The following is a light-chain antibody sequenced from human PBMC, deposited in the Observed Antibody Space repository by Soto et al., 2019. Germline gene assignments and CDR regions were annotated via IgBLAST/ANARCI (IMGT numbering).Light chain of an antibody. J-gene: IGKJ5*01. CDR2: DAS. CDR1: QSVSSY. CDR3: QQYNSY. V-gene: IGKV3-11*01. Sequence: EIVLTQSPATLSLSPGERATLSCRASQSVSSYLAWYQQRPGQAPRLLIYDASNGATGIPSRFSGSGSGTEFTLTISSLQPDDFATYYCQQYNSYFGQGTRLEIK.